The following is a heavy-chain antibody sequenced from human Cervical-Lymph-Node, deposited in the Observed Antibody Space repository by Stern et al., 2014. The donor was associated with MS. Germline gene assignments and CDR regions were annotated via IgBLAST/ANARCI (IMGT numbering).Heavy chain of an antibody. V-gene: IGHV4-39*01. J-gene: IGHJ5*02. CDR3: ARHANYGDYNWFDP. CDR2: IFYTGSI. D-gene: IGHD4-17*01. CDR1: GGSISSSTYY. Sequence: QVQLQESGPGLVKPSETLSLTCTVSGGSISSSTYYWGWIRQPPGKGLEWIGSIFYTGSIYYNPSLKSRVTISVDTSKNQFSLRLTSVTAADTAVYYCARHANYGDYNWFDPWGQGTLVTVSS.